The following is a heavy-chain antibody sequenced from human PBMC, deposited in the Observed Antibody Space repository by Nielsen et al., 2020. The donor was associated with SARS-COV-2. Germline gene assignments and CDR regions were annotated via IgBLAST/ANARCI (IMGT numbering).Heavy chain of an antibody. CDR1: GATISSGGYF. J-gene: IGHJ6*02. CDR3: AREASGYDHYKNGLDV. D-gene: IGHD5-12*01. Sequence: SETLSLTCTVSGATISSGGYFWSSIRQHPGKGLEWIGYIYFTGRTSYNRSFKSRVAMSVDTSENQFSLDLKSVTSADTAVYYCAREASGYDHYKNGLDVWGLGATVTVSS. V-gene: IGHV4-31*03. CDR2: IYFTGRT.